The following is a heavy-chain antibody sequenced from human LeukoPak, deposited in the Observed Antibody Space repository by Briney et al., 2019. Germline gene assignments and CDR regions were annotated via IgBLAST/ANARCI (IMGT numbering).Heavy chain of an antibody. CDR3: AKDDPNDYMPWIY. CDR1: GFTFSSYA. J-gene: IGHJ4*02. V-gene: IGHV3-23*01. D-gene: IGHD4-11*01. Sequence: GGSLRLSCAASGFTFSSYAMSWVRQAPGKGLEWVSLKGRLTISRDNSKNTLYLQMNSLRADDTAVYYCAKDDPNDYMPWIYWGQGTLVTVSS.